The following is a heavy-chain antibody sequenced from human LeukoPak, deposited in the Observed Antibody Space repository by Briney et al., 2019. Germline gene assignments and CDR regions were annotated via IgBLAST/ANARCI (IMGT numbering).Heavy chain of an antibody. Sequence: GSLRLSCAASGFTFSTYWMHWVRQAPGKGLVWVSRINGDGSTTNYADSVEGRFTISRDNAKNTLYLQMNSLRAEDTAVYYCAKDAPDYDFWSATENYWGQGTLVTVSS. D-gene: IGHD3-3*01. J-gene: IGHJ4*02. CDR3: AKDAPDYDFWSATENY. CDR2: INGDGSTT. V-gene: IGHV3-74*01. CDR1: GFTFSTYW.